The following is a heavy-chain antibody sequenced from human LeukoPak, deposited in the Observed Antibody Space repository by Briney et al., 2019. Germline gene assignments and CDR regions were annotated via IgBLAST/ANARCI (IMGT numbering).Heavy chain of an antibody. D-gene: IGHD3-22*01. Sequence: GGSLRLSCAASGFTFSSYGMHWVRQAPGKGLEWVAFIRYDGSNKYYADSVKGRFTISRDNSKNTLYLQMNSLRAEDTAVYYCARWPGGYYYDSSGYYNWFDPWGQGTLVTVSS. CDR3: ARWPGGYYYDSSGYYNWFDP. V-gene: IGHV3-30*02. CDR2: IRYDGSNK. J-gene: IGHJ5*02. CDR1: GFTFSSYG.